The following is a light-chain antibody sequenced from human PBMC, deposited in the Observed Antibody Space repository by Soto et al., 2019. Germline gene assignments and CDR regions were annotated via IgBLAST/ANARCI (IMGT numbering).Light chain of an antibody. J-gene: IGLJ2*01. CDR2: AVN. Sequence: QSALTQPPSASGSPGQSVTISCTGTSSDIGGYIYVSWYQQHPGKAPKLMIYAVNKRPSDVPDRFSGSKSGNTASLTVSGHQEADEAEYYCSSFAGNNNSLVAFGGGTRLTVL. CDR3: SSFAGNNNSLVA. V-gene: IGLV2-8*01. CDR1: SSDIGGYIY.